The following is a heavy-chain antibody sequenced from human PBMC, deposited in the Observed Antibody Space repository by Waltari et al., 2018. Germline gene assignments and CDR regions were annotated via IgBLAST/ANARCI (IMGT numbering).Heavy chain of an antibody. CDR3: ASLYSSGWYDAFDI. CDR1: GCSLSSYY. D-gene: IGHD6-19*01. J-gene: IGHJ3*02. CDR2: IYYSGST. V-gene: IGHV4-59*08. Sequence: QVQLQESGPGLVKPSGTLSPPCLVSGCSLSSYYWSWIRQPPGKGLEWIGYIYYSGSTNYIPSLKSRVTISVDTSKNQFSLKLSSVTAADTAVYYCASLYSSGWYDAFDIWGQGTMVTVSS.